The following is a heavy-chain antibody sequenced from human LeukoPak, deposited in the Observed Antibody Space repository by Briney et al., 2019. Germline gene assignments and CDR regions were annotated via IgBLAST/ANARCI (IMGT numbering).Heavy chain of an antibody. CDR1: GYRFNAYW. D-gene: IGHD3-22*01. Sequence: KDGESLEISCKGSGYRFNAYWIAWVRQMPGKGLEWMGIIYPDDSDTRYSPSFQGQVTISADKSVRTAYLQWSSLKASDTAMYYCARPNITSYYDSRGYDAFDVWGRGTMVTVSS. CDR3: ARPNITSYYDSRGYDAFDV. J-gene: IGHJ3*01. V-gene: IGHV5-51*01. CDR2: IYPDDSDT.